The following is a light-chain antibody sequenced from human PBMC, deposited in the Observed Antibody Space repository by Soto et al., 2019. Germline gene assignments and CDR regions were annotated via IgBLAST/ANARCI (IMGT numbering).Light chain of an antibody. CDR3: QQYNGWPGT. CDR1: QRISTN. J-gene: IGKJ1*01. Sequence: EMMMTQSPATLSLTPGESATLSCQTSQRISTNLAWYQHKPGQAPRLLIYDATTRATGVPVRFRGGGSGTDFSLTISSLQSEDFAVYYCQQYNGWPGTFGQGTEVYLK. CDR2: DAT. V-gene: IGKV3-15*01.